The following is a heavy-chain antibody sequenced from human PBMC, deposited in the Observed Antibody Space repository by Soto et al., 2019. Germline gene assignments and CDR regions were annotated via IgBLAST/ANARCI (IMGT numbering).Heavy chain of an antibody. CDR2: IYYSGST. CDR1: GGYLISGGYY. V-gene: IGHV4-30-4*08. J-gene: IGHJ5*02. D-gene: IGHD2-2*01. Sequence: SETLSLTCTVSGGYLISGGYYWSWNSQHPGKGLEWIGYIYYSGSTYYNPSLKSRVTISVDTSKNQFSLKLSSVTAADTAVYYCASLAPTYCISTSCYPGWFDPWGQGTLVTVSS. CDR3: ASLAPTYCISTSCYPGWFDP.